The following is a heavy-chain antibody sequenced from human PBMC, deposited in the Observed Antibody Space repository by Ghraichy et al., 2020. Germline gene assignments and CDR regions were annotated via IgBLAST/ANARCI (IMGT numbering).Heavy chain of an antibody. D-gene: IGHD2-8*01. J-gene: IGHJ4*02. Sequence: LSLTCAASGFTFSSYWMSWVRQAPGKGLEWVANIKQDGSEKYYVDSVKGRFTISRDNAKNSLYLQMNSLRAEDTAVYYCARDGPQLMVYATDERGFDYWGQGTLVTVSS. CDR3: ARDGPQLMVYATDERGFDY. V-gene: IGHV3-7*04. CDR2: IKQDGSEK. CDR1: GFTFSSYW.